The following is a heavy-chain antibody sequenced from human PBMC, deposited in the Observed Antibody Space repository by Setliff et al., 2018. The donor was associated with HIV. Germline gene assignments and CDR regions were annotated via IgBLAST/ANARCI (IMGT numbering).Heavy chain of an antibody. Sequence: RASVKVSCKASGYTFTSYGISWVRQAPGQGLEWMGWISGYNGNTKYVQKYQGRVTMTTDTSTSKVYMELRTLRSDDTAVYYCARVPYRSAWFSGGHDAF. CDR3: ARVPYRSAWFSGGHDAF. CDR2: ISGYNGNT. D-gene: IGHD6-19*01. CDR1: GYTFTSYG. V-gene: IGHV1-18*01. J-gene: IGHJ3*01.